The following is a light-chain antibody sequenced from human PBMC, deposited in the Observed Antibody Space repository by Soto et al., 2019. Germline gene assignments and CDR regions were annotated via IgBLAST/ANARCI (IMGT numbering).Light chain of an antibody. V-gene: IGKV1-27*01. J-gene: IGKJ5*01. CDR1: QGIGNS. CDR2: SAS. Sequence: DIQMTQSPPSLSASVGDRVTITCRASQGIGNSLAWYQQKPETVPKLLIYSASTLQLGVPDRFSGSGSGTDVTLTISSLQPEDVAAYYCQKYNTVPATFGQGTRLEIK. CDR3: QKYNTVPAT.